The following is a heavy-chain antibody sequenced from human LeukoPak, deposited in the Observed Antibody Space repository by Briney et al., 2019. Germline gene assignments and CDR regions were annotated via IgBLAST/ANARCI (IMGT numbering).Heavy chain of an antibody. CDR1: EFIFSSYS. D-gene: IGHD2-15*01. CDR3: ARDVGCWYFDL. J-gene: IGHJ2*01. V-gene: IGHV3-21*01. CDR2: ISSSTTSV. Sequence: RRSLRLSCAASEFIFSSYSTNWVRQAPQKGLEWVSSISSSTTSVYYADSVKGRFTISRDNAKNSLYVQMNSLRAEDTAVYYCARDVGCWYFDLWGRGTLVTVSS.